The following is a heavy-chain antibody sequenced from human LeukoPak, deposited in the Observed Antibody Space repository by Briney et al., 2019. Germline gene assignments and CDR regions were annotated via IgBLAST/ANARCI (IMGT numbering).Heavy chain of an antibody. Sequence: SVKVSCKASGGTFSSYAISWVRQAPGQGLEWMGRIIPILGIANYAQKFQGRVTITADKSTSTAYMELSSLRSEDTAVYYCARDYYDSSGYEYYYYYGMDVWGQGTTVTVSS. D-gene: IGHD3-22*01. V-gene: IGHV1-69*04. J-gene: IGHJ6*02. CDR2: IIPILGIA. CDR3: ARDYYDSSGYEYYYYYGMDV. CDR1: GGTFSSYA.